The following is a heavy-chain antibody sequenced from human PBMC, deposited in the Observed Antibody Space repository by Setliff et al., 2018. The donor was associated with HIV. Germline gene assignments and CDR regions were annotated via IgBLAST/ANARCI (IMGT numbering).Heavy chain of an antibody. V-gene: IGHV3-13*01. CDR1: GFAFSDYD. CDR3: TRELNGHTSSHYYFGLDV. CDR2: IGTGGDT. J-gene: IGHJ6*02. D-gene: IGHD6-6*01. Sequence: GGSLRLSCATSGFAFSDYDFHWVRQVTGEGLEWVSAIGTGGDTYYADSVKGRFTISRENAKNSLYLQMNNVRAGDMAVYYCTRELNGHTSSHYYFGLDVWGQGTTVTVSS.